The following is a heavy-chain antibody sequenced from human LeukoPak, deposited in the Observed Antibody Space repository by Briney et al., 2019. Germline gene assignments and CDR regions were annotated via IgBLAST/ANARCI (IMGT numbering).Heavy chain of an antibody. D-gene: IGHD2-21*01. CDR3: AMIPNLFGYYMDV. CDR1: GYTFTSYG. J-gene: IGHJ6*03. CDR2: ISSYNRNT. Sequence: ASVKVSCKASGYTFTSYGISWVGQARGQGREWMGWISSYNRNTNYAQKLQGSVTMTTDTSTSTAYIDLRSLRSDDTAVYYCAMIPNLFGYYMDVWGKGTTVTVSS. V-gene: IGHV1-18*01.